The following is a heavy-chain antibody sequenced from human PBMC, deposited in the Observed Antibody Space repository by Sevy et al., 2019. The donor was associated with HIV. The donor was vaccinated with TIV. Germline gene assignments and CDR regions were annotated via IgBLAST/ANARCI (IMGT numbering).Heavy chain of an antibody. CDR3: ARGSRGTFGS. CDR1: GFTFTSDY. Sequence: GGSLRLSCAASGFTFTSDYMHWVRQPPGKGLVWVSHINSNGKIIRNADSVKGRSTTSVTNAKNTLYLQRNSLGAEETAVYYCARGSRGTFGSWGQGTLVTVSS. CDR2: INSNGKII. V-gene: IGHV3-74*01. D-gene: IGHD1-26*01. J-gene: IGHJ4*02.